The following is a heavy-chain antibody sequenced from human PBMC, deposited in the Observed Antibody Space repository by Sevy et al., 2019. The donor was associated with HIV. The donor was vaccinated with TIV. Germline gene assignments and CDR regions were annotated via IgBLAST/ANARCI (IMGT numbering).Heavy chain of an antibody. V-gene: IGHV3-53*01. Sequence: LSLTCAASGFSVSNSYMSWVRQAPGKGLQWVSVIYSGDSTYYTDSVKGRFTISRDNSKNTLYLQMNSLRAEDTAVYYCARLSVYYYDSSGYYTTGHAFDIWGQGTMVTVSS. CDR3: ARLSVYYYDSSGYYTTGHAFDI. CDR1: GFSVSNSY. J-gene: IGHJ3*02. D-gene: IGHD3-22*01. CDR2: IYSGDST.